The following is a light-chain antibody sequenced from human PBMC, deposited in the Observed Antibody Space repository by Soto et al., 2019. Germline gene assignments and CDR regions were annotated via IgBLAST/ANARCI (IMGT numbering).Light chain of an antibody. CDR2: GAS. V-gene: IGKV1-5*01. CDR3: QHYSTYPWT. Sequence: DIQMTQSPSTLSASVGDRVTITCRASQSISTWLTWYQQKPGKAPKALIYGASSLESGVPSRFSGSGSGTEFTFTITSLEPGDSATYYCQHYSTYPWTFGQVTVVDI. J-gene: IGKJ1*01. CDR1: QSISTW.